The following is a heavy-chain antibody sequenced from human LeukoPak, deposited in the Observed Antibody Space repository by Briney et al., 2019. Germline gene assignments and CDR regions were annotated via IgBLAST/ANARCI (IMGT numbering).Heavy chain of an antibody. J-gene: IGHJ4*02. CDR3: TRGSGIVVVPAAMGPDY. V-gene: IGHV3-49*04. CDR2: IRSKAYGGTT. Sequence: GGSLRLSCTASGFTFGDYAMSWVRQAPGKGLEWVGFIRSKAYGGTTEYAASVKGRFTISRDDSKSIAYLQMNSLKTEDTAVYYCTRGSGIVVVPAAMGPDYWGQGTLVTVSS. D-gene: IGHD2-2*01. CDR1: GFTFGDYA.